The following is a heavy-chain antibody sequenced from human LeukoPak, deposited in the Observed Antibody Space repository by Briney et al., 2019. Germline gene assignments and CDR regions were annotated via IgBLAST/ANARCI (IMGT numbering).Heavy chain of an antibody. CDR3: AKPVIPSAYQGTYYMDV. D-gene: IGHD3-16*01. J-gene: IGHJ6*03. Sequence: GGSLRLSCAASGLIFSSYGMHWVRQAPGEGLEWVAYIRHDESKTFYADSVKDRFTISRDNSKNTLYLQMHSLRAEDTALYYCAKPVIPSAYQGTYYMDVWGKGTTVTVSS. CDR1: GLIFSSYG. CDR2: IRHDESKT. V-gene: IGHV3-30*02.